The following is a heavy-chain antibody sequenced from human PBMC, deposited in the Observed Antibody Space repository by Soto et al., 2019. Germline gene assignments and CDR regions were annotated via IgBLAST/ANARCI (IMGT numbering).Heavy chain of an antibody. J-gene: IGHJ6*02. V-gene: IGHV1-8*01. CDR2: TNPNSGNT. Sequence: ASVKVSCKASGYTFTSYDINWVRQATGQGLEWMGWTNPNSGNTGYAQKYQGRVTMTRNTSISTAYLELSSLRSEDTAVYYCARKYSSSSYYYGMDVWGQGTTVTVSS. CDR1: GYTFTSYD. CDR3: ARKYSSSSYYYGMDV. D-gene: IGHD6-6*01.